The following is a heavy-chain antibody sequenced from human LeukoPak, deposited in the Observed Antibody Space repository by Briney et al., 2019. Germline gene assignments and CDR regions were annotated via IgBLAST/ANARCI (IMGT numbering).Heavy chain of an antibody. V-gene: IGHV3-23*01. CDR3: AKSRGSYWVPEFDY. D-gene: IGHD1-26*01. J-gene: IGHJ4*02. CDR1: GFTFSISV. Sequence: PGGSLRVSCAAPGFTFSISVMSSVRPAPGKGLEWVSDICGSGDSTKYADSVKGRFTISRDNSKNTLYLQMNSLRAEDTAIYYCAKSRGSYWVPEFDYWGQGTLVTVSS. CDR2: ICGSGDST.